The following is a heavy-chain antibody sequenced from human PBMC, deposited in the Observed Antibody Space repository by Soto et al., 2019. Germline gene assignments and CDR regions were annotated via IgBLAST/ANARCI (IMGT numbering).Heavy chain of an antibody. D-gene: IGHD2-15*01. J-gene: IGHJ3*02. Sequence: EVQLVESGGGLVQPGGSLRLSCVASGFTVTEIYMNWVRQAPGKGLEGVSAFYNEFTDFEDSVRGRFSISTDSSKNALYLQMNSLRAEDSAVYYCVREPRYCSGGSCSIMGDAFDIWGQGSMFTVSS. CDR1: GFTVTEIY. V-gene: IGHV3-66*01. CDR2: FYNEFT. CDR3: VREPRYCSGGSCSIMGDAFDI.